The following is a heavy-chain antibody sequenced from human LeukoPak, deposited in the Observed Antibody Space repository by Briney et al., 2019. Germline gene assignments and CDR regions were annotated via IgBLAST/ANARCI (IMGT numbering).Heavy chain of an antibody. CDR3: VKDRGGVRRDFDS. D-gene: IGHD2-15*01. V-gene: IGHV3-64D*06. CDR2: INNNGDST. CDR1: GFTFSTYA. Sequence: GRSLRLSCVGSGFTFSTYAMHWVRQAPGKGLEYVSGINNNGDSTYYADSVKGRFTISRDNSKNTLYLQMSSLRTEDTAVYYCVKDRGGVRRDFDSWGQGALVTVSS. J-gene: IGHJ4*02.